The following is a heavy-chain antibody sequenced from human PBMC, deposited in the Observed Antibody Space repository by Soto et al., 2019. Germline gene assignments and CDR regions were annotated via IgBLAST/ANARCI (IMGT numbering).Heavy chain of an antibody. D-gene: IGHD4-17*01. CDR2: INPNSGGT. J-gene: IGHJ2*01. CDR1: GYTFTGYY. Sequence: QVQLVQSGAELKKPGASVKVSCKASGYTFTGYYMHWVRQAPGQGLEWMGWINPNSGGTNYAQKFQGWVTMTRDTSISTAYMELSRLRSDDTAVYYCARGRGYGDYVSWYFDLWGRGTLVTVSS. CDR3: ARGRGYGDYVSWYFDL. V-gene: IGHV1-2*04.